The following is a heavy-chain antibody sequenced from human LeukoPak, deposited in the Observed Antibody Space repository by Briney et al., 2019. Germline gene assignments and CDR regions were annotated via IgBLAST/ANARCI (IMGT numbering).Heavy chain of an antibody. Sequence: SETLSLTCAVYGGSFSGYYWSWIRQPPGKGLEWIGEINHSGSTNYNPSLKSRVTISVDTSKNQSSLKLSSVTAADTAVYYCARERISIVGPAIDYWGQGTLATVSS. J-gene: IGHJ4*02. D-gene: IGHD1-26*01. CDR3: ARERISIVGPAIDY. CDR2: INHSGST. CDR1: GGSFSGYY. V-gene: IGHV4-34*01.